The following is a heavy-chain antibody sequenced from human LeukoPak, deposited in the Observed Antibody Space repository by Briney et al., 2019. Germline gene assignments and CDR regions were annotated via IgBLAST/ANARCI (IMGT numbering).Heavy chain of an antibody. CDR2: IYYSGST. CDR3: ARLAKGGYYDSSGYYPPRNAFDI. CDR1: GGSISSYY. D-gene: IGHD3-22*01. J-gene: IGHJ3*02. V-gene: IGHV4-59*08. Sequence: SETLSLTCTVSGGSISSYYWSWIRQPPGKGLEWIGYIYYSGSTNYNPSLKSRVTISVDTSKNQFPLKLSSVTAADTAVYYCARLAKGGYYDSSGYYPPRNAFDIWGQGTMVTVSS.